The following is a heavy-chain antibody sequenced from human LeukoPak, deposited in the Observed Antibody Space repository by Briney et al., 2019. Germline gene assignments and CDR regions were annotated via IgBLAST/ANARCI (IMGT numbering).Heavy chain of an antibody. V-gene: IGHV4-4*07. CDR1: GGTISSYS. CDR2: IYTSGST. D-gene: IGHD3-10*01. CDR3: ARDGYYYGSGSLSYFDY. J-gene: IGHJ4*02. Sequence: SETLSLTCTVSGGTISSYSWSWVRQPAGKGLEWIGRIYTSGSTNYNPSLKSRVTMSVDTSKNQFSLKLSSVTAADTAVYYCARDGYYYGSGSLSYFDYWGQGTLVTVSS.